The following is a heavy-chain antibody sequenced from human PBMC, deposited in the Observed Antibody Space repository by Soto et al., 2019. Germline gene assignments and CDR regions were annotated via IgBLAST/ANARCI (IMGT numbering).Heavy chain of an antibody. CDR3: TRGRLVSSRSSDY. CDR1: GFTFSDHY. Sequence: EVQLVESGGGLVQPEGSLRLSCAASGFTFSDHYMDWVRQAPGKGLEWVGRIKNKANSYTTEYAAPVKGRFTISRDDSKNAVFLKMNRLKTDDTAVYYCTRGRLVSSRSSDYGGQGIRVTVSS. D-gene: IGHD6-19*01. J-gene: IGHJ4*02. CDR2: IKNKANSYTT. V-gene: IGHV3-72*01.